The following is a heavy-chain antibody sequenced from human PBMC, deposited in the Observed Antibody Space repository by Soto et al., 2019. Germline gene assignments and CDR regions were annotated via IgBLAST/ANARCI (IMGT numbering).Heavy chain of an antibody. J-gene: IGHJ6*02. D-gene: IGHD1-26*01. Sequence: GGSLRLSCAASVFTFISYAMHWVRQAPGKGLEWMAVISYDGSNKYYADSVKGRFTISRDNSKNTLYLQMNSLRAEDTAVYYCARGNEGAPQNIYGMDVWGQGTTVTVSS. CDR3: ARGNEGAPQNIYGMDV. V-gene: IGHV3-30-3*01. CDR2: ISYDGSNK. CDR1: VFTFISYA.